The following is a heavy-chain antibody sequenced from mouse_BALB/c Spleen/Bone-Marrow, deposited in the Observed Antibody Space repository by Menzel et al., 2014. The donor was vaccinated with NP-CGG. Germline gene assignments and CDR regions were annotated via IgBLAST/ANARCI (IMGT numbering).Heavy chain of an antibody. CDR3: ARGGSSYGWYFDV. J-gene: IGHJ1*01. CDR2: IDPANGNT. CDR1: GFNIKDTY. V-gene: IGHV14-3*02. D-gene: IGHD1-1*01. Sequence: VQLQQSGAELVKPGASVKLSCTASGFNIKDTYMHWVKQRPEQGLEWIGRIDPANGNTKYDPKFQGKATITADTSSNPAYLQLSSLTSEDTAVYYCARGGSSYGWYFDVWGAGTTVTVSS.